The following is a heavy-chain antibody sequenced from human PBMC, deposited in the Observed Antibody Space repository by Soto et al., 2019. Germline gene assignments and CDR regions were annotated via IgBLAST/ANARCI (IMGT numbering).Heavy chain of an antibody. CDR3: ARELGTAMATGAFDI. CDR2: IYYSGST. J-gene: IGHJ3*02. D-gene: IGHD5-18*01. V-gene: IGHV4-31*03. Sequence: SETLSLTCTVSGGSISSGGYYWSWIRQHPGKGLEWIGYIYYSGSTYYNTSLKSRVTISVDTSKNQFSLKLSSVTAADTAVYYCARELGTAMATGAFDIWGQGTMVTVSS. CDR1: GGSISSGGYY.